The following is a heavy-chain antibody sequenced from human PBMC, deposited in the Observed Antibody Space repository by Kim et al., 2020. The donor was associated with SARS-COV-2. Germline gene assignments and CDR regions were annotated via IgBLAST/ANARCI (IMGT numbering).Heavy chain of an antibody. CDR3: ARGTRQWLSRHYYYYRDV. Sequence: SETLSLTCAVYGGSFSGYYWSWIRQPPGKGLEWVGEINHSGSTNYNPSLKRRVTISVDTSKNQFSLKLSAVTAADTAVYYCARGTRQWLSRHYYYYRDVWGKGTTVTVSS. CDR1: GGSFSGYY. J-gene: IGHJ6*03. V-gene: IGHV4-34*01. D-gene: IGHD6-19*01. CDR2: INHSGST.